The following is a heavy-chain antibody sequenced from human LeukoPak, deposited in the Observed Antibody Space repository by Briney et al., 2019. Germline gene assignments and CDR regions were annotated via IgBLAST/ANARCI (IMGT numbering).Heavy chain of an antibody. V-gene: IGHV3-23*01. D-gene: IGHD1-26*01. CDR1: GFTFSSCA. CDR3: ARRVGGTPDY. Sequence: GGSLRLSCAASGFTFSSCAMTWVRQAPGKGLEWVSAIGGDGRGTDYADSVKGRFTISRDNSKNTMYLEMNSLRADDTARYYCARRVGGTPDYWGPGTLVTVSS. CDR2: IGGDGRGT. J-gene: IGHJ4*02.